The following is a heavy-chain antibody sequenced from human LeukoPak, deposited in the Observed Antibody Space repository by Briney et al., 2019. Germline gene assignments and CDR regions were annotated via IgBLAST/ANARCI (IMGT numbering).Heavy chain of an antibody. V-gene: IGHV3-48*01. D-gene: IGHD2-2*01. CDR3: ARGVPAAKYYYYYYMDV. J-gene: IGHJ6*03. CDR1: GFTFSTYS. Sequence: PGGSLRLSCAASGFTFSTYSMDWVRQAPGKGLEWVSFIFSSGSTTYYADSVKGRFTISRDNAKNSLYLQMNSLRAEDTAVYYCARGVPAAKYYYYYYMDVWGKGATVTVSS. CDR2: IFSSGSTT.